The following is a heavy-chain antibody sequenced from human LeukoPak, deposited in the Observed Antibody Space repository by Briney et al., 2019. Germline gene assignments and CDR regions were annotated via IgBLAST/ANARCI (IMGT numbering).Heavy chain of an antibody. D-gene: IGHD5-18*01. J-gene: IGHJ6*03. CDR1: GGSFSGYY. V-gene: IGHV4-34*01. CDR2: INHSGST. CDR3: ARVVTAIYYYYYYMDV. Sequence: PSETLSLTCAVYGGSFSGYYLSWIRQPPGKGLEWIGEINHSGSTNYNPSLKSRVTISVDTSKNQFSLKLSSVTAADTAVYYCARVVTAIYYYYYYMDVWGKGTTVTVSS.